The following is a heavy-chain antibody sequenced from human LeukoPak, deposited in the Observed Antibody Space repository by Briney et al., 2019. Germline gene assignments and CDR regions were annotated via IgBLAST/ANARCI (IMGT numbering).Heavy chain of an antibody. CDR3: ARHGGEALSPYCLDV. CDR1: GYTFGTYYW. V-gene: IGHV5-51*01. D-gene: IGHD3-10*01. CDR2: IYPGDSDT. J-gene: IGHJ6*04. Sequence: GESLKISCRGSGYTFGTYYWLAWVLQQPGKGLGWVGSIYPGDSDTRKSPSFQGQVTMSADKSISTAYLQWTSLKASDTAMYFWARHGGEALSPYCLDVWGKGTTVIVSS.